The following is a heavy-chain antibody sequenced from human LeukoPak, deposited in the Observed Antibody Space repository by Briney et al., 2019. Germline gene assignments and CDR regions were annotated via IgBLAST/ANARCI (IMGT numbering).Heavy chain of an antibody. D-gene: IGHD3-10*01. Sequence: ASVKVSCKASGYTFTSYGISWVRQAPGQGLEWMGWISAYNGNTNYAQKLQGRVTMTTDTSTSTAYMELRGLRSDDTAVYYCARDRYYGSGSYSPADYWGQGTLVTVSS. CDR1: GYTFTSYG. V-gene: IGHV1-18*01. CDR2: ISAYNGNT. CDR3: ARDRYYGSGSYSPADY. J-gene: IGHJ4*02.